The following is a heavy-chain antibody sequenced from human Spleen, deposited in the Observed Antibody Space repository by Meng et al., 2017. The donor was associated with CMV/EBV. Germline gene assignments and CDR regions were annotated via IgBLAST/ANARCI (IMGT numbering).Heavy chain of an antibody. V-gene: IGHV3-53*01. CDR3: AREGVAVAGERYYFDY. CDR1: GFTVSSNY. D-gene: IGHD6-19*01. CDR2: IYSGGST. Sequence: GGSLRLSCAASGFTVSSNYMSWVRQAPGKGLEWVSVIYSGGSTYYADSVKGRFTISRDNSKNTLYLQMNSLRAEDTAVYYCAREGVAVAGERYYFDYWGQGTLVTVSS. J-gene: IGHJ4*02.